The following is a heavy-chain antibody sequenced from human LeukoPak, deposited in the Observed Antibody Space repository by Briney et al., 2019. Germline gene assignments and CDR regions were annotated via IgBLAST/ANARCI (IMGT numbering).Heavy chain of an antibody. CDR2: IWYDGSKT. Sequence: GTSLRLSCAASGFTFSGYGMHWVRQAPGKGLEWVALIWYDGSKTYYAGSVKGRFTVSRDNSKNTLYLQMNSLRAEDTAVYYCAKLYGDYGNLYFQHWGQGTLVTVSS. V-gene: IGHV3-33*06. CDR1: GFTFSGYG. J-gene: IGHJ1*01. D-gene: IGHD4-17*01. CDR3: AKLYGDYGNLYFQH.